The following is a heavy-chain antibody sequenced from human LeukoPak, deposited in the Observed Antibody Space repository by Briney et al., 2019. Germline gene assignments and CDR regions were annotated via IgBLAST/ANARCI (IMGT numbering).Heavy chain of an antibody. D-gene: IGHD3-9*01. CDR2: IRYDGSNK. J-gene: IGHJ4*02. CDR1: GFTFSSYG. CDR3: AKDRPPFSVDWSNLGY. V-gene: IGHV3-30*02. Sequence: AGGSLRLSCAASGFTFSSYGMHWVRQAPGNGREWVSFIRYDGSNKYYADSVKGRFTISRDNSKNTLYLQMNSLRAEDTAVYYCAKDRPPFSVDWSNLGYWGQGTLVTVSS.